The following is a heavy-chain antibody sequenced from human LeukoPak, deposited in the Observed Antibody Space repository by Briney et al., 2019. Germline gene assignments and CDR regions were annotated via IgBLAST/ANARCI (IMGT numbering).Heavy chain of an antibody. Sequence: SETLSLTCAVSSDSISSTNWWTWVRQPPGKGLEWIGEIYHSGATNYNPSLKSRVTISVDKSKNQFSLKLNSVTAADTAIYYCARGSGSYLLDYWGQGTLVTVSS. J-gene: IGHJ4*02. CDR2: IYHSGAT. V-gene: IGHV4-4*02. D-gene: IGHD3-10*01. CDR1: SDSISSTNW. CDR3: ARGSGSYLLDY.